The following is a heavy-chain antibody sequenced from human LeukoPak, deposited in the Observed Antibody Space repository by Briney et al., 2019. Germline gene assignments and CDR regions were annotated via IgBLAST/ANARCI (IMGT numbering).Heavy chain of an antibody. CDR3: ARYRTAINRYGPYDAFDI. V-gene: IGHV4-39*01. D-gene: IGHD5-18*01. CDR1: GVSISSSDYY. Sequence: SETLSLTCTVSGVSISSSDYYWGWIRQPPGKGLEWIGSIYYSGRTYYNPPLKSRVTISEDTSKNQFSLKLSSVTAADTAVYYCARYRTAINRYGPYDAFDIWGPGTMVTVSS. J-gene: IGHJ3*02. CDR2: IYYSGRT.